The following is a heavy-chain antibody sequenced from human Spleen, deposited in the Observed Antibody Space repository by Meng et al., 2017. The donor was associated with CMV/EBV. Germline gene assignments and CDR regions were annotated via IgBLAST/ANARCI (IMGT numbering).Heavy chain of an antibody. CDR2: INHSGST. CDR1: GGSFSGYY. D-gene: IGHD6-13*01. V-gene: IGHV4-34*01. Sequence: SETLSLTCAVYGGSFSGYYWSWIRQPPGKGLEWIGEINHSGSTNYNPSLKSRVTISVDTSKNQFSLKLCSVTAADTAVYYCARSEVYSSSWYATDGFDPWGQGTLVTVSS. J-gene: IGHJ5*02. CDR3: ARSEVYSSSWYATDGFDP.